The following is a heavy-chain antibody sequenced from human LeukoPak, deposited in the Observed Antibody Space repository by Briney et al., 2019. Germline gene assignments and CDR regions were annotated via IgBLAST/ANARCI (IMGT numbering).Heavy chain of an antibody. V-gene: IGHV3-23*01. CDR1: GFTFSSFA. CDR2: ISDNSGNT. J-gene: IGHJ5*02. CDR3: AKGRERVAATGLDP. D-gene: IGHD2-15*01. Sequence: PGGSLRLSCAASGFTFSSFAMSWVRQAPGQGLEWVSAISDNSGNTYYADSVKGRFTISRDNSENTLYLQMNSLRAEDMALYYCAKGRERVAATGLDPWGQGTLVTVSS.